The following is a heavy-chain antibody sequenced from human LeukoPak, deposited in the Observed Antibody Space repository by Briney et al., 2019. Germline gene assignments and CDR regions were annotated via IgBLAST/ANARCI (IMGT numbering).Heavy chain of an antibody. D-gene: IGHD6-19*01. V-gene: IGHV3-30*18. Sequence: GGSLRLSCAASGFTFSSYGMHWVRQAPGKGLEWVAVISYDGSNKYYADSVKGRFTISRDNSKNTVYLQVNSLRAEDTAVYYCAKDGRMYSSGWYSYFDQWGQGTLVTVSS. CDR3: AKDGRMYSSGWYSYFDQ. J-gene: IGHJ4*02. CDR1: GFTFSSYG. CDR2: ISYDGSNK.